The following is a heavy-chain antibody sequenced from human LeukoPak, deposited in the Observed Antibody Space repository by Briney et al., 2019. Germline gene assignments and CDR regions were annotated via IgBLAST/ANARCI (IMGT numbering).Heavy chain of an antibody. CDR1: GYTLTELS. D-gene: IGHD1-26*01. Sequence: ASVKVSCKVSGYTLTELSMHWVRQSPGKGLEWMGGFDPEDGETIYAQKFQGRVTMTEDTSTDTAYMELSSLRSEDTAVYYCATGRSGSYLGPFDYWGQGTLVTVSS. CDR3: ATGRSGSYLGPFDY. J-gene: IGHJ4*02. V-gene: IGHV1-24*01. CDR2: FDPEDGET.